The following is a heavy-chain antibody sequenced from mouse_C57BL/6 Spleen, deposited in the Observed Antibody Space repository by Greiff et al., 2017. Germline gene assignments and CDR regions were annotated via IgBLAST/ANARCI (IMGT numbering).Heavy chain of an antibody. J-gene: IGHJ2*01. D-gene: IGHD1-1*01. V-gene: IGHV1-15*01. CDR2: IDPETGGT. CDR1: GYTFTDYE. Sequence: LVESGAELVRPGASVTLSCKASGYTFTDYEMHWVKQTPVHGLEWIGAIDPETGGTAYNQKFKGKAILTADKSSSTAYMELRSLTSEDSAVYYCTRDGPTVVDWGQGTTLTVSS. CDR3: TRDGPTVVD.